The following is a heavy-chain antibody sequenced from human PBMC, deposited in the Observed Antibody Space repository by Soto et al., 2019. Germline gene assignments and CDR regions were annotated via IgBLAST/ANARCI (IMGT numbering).Heavy chain of an antibody. J-gene: IGHJ4*02. CDR2: VYHTGRT. Sequence: SETLSLTCTVSGGSFKSGSYSWSWIRQPPGKGLEWIVYVYHTGRTSYNPSLKSRVSISMDTSKNQFSLNLDSVTAADTAVYFCARDFAYFDSWGQGTLVTVSS. CDR3: ARDFAYFDS. V-gene: IGHV4-61*01. CDR1: GGSFKSGSYS. D-gene: IGHD3-3*01.